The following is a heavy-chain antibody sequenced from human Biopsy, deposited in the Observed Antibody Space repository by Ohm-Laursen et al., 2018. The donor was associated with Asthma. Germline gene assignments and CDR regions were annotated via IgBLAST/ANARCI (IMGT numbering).Heavy chain of an antibody. CDR2: INAGNGNT. CDR1: GYTFISYA. D-gene: IGHD4-17*01. V-gene: IGHV1-3*01. Sequence: ASVKVSCKASGYTFISYAIHWVRQAPGQRLEWMGWINAGNGNTKYSQKFQGRVTITGDTSASTAYMELTSLRKEDTAVYYCARGGYYGDRRHHNGLDVWGQGTTVTVSS. J-gene: IGHJ6*02. CDR3: ARGGYYGDRRHHNGLDV.